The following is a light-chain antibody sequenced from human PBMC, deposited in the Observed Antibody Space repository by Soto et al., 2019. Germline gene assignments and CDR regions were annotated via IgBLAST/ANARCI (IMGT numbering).Light chain of an antibody. J-gene: IGKJ1*01. CDR2: AAS. Sequence: DIQMTQSASSLSAYVGDTVTIAFRASQSISSYLSWYQQKPGKAPKRLIYAASSLQGGVPSRFSGSGSGTDFTLTIRSLQPDDCATYFCHQYLNYSTFGQGTEVDIK. CDR3: HQYLNYST. CDR1: QSISSY. V-gene: IGKV1-39*01.